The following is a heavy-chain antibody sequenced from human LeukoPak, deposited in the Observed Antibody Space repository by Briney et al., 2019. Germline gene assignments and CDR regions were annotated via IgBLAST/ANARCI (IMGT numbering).Heavy chain of an antibody. CDR1: GCTFTGYY. D-gene: IGHD4-17*01. Sequence: ASVKVSCKASGCTFTGYYMHWVRQAPGQGLEWMGWINPNSGGTNYAQKFQGRVTMTRHTSISTAYMELSRLRSDDTAVYYCARGSTVTTSYFDYWGQGTLVTVSS. J-gene: IGHJ4*02. V-gene: IGHV1-2*02. CDR2: INPNSGGT. CDR3: ARGSTVTTSYFDY.